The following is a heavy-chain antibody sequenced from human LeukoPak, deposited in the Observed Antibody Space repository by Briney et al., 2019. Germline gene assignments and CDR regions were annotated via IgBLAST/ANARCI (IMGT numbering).Heavy chain of an antibody. Sequence: PSETLSLTCTVSGGSISSYYWSWIRQPPGKGLEWIGYIYYSGSTNYNPSLKSRVTISVDTSKNQFSLKLSSVTAADTAVYYCARYISASDYGDYLFDYWGQGTLVTVSS. CDR3: ARYISASDYGDYLFDY. CDR2: IYYSGST. D-gene: IGHD4-17*01. V-gene: IGHV4-59*01. CDR1: GGSISSYY. J-gene: IGHJ4*02.